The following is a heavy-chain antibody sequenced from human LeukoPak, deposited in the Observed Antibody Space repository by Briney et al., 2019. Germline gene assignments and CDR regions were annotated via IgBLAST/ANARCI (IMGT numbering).Heavy chain of an antibody. D-gene: IGHD2-2*01. CDR3: ATDLGYCSSTSCYN. V-gene: IGHV1-24*01. Sequence: ASVKVSCKVSGYTLTELSMHWVRRAPGKGLEWMGGFDPEDGETIYAQKFQGRVTMTEDTSTDTAYMELSSLRSEDTAVYYCATDLGYCSSTSCYNWGQGTLDTVSS. J-gene: IGHJ4*02. CDR1: GYTLTELS. CDR2: FDPEDGET.